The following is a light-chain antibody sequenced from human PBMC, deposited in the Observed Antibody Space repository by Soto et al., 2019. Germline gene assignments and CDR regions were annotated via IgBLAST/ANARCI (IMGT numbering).Light chain of an antibody. Sequence: IVLTQSPATLSVSPGERATLSCRASQSVSNNLAWYQQRPGQAPRVVIYGASTRATGIPERFSGSGSGTDFTLTISRLEPEDFAVYYCQQYGSSPITFGQGTRLEIK. CDR1: QSVSNN. CDR2: GAS. V-gene: IGKV3-20*01. J-gene: IGKJ5*01. CDR3: QQYGSSPIT.